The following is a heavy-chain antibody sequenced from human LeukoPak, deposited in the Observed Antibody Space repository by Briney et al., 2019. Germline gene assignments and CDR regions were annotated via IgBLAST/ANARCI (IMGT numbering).Heavy chain of an antibody. CDR2: ISYDGSNK. CDR1: GFTFSSYA. J-gene: IGHJ4*02. D-gene: IGHD1-26*01. CDR3: ARVREGYFDY. Sequence: TGGSLRLSCAASGFTFSSYAMHWARQAPGKGLEWVAVISYDGSNKYYADSVKGRFTISRDNSKNTLYLQMNSPRAEDTAVYYCARVREGYFDYWGQGTLVTVSS. V-gene: IGHV3-30*01.